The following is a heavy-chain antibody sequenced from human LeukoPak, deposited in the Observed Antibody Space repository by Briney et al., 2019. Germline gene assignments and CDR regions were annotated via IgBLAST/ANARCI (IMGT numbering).Heavy chain of an antibody. CDR2: INPNSGGT. D-gene: IGHD6-13*01. V-gene: IGHV1-2*02. CDR1: GYTFTGYY. CDR3: ARDLPGYSSSWYGGTEAFDI. Sequence: ASVKVSCKASGYTFTGYYMHWVRQAPGQGLEWMGWINPNSGGTNYAQKLQGRVTMTRDTSISTAYMELRRLRSDDTAVYYCARDLPGYSSSWYGGTEAFDIWGQGTMVTVSS. J-gene: IGHJ3*02.